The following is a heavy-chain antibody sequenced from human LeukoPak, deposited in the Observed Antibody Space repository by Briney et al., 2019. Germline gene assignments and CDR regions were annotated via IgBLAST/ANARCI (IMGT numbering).Heavy chain of an antibody. CDR1: GFTFSSYS. CDR3: ASSGAMAAAENFDY. Sequence: NPGGSLRLSCAASGFTFSSYSMNWVRQAPGKGLEWVSSISSSSSYIYYADSVKGRFTISRDNAKNSLYLQMNSLRAEDTAVYYCASSGAMAAAENFDYWGREPWSPSPQ. J-gene: IGHJ4*02. V-gene: IGHV3-21*01. CDR2: ISSSSSYI. D-gene: IGHD6-13*01.